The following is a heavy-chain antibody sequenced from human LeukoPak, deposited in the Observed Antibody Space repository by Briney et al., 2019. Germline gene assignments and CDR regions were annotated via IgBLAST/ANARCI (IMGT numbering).Heavy chain of an antibody. D-gene: IGHD3-10*02. J-gene: IGHJ6*04. CDR1: GFTVSSNY. CDR2: IYSGGST. V-gene: IGHV3-53*01. CDR3: AELGITMIGGV. Sequence: TGGSLRLSCAASGFTVSSNYMSWVRQAPGKGLEWVSVIYSGGSTYYADSVKGRLTISRDNSKNTLYLQMNSLRAEDTAVYYCAELGITMIGGVWGKGTTVTISS.